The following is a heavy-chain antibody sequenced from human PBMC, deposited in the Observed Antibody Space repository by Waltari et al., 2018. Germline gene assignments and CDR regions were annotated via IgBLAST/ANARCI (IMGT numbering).Heavy chain of an antibody. V-gene: IGHV4-38-2*01. CDR1: GYSISRGYY. CDR2: IFHSGST. Sequence: QVQLQESGPGLVKPSETLSLMCAVSGYSISRGYYWGWTRQPPGKGLELIGSIFHSGSTYSNPSLKSRVTISVDTSKNQFSLKLSSVTAADTAVYYCVRQNVGTSYLAVWGKGTTVTVSS. CDR3: VRQNVGTSYLAV. J-gene: IGHJ6*03. D-gene: IGHD2-8*01.